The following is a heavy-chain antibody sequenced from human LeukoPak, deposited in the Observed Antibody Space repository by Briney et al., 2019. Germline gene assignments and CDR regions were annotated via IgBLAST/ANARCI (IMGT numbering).Heavy chain of an antibody. CDR3: ASGRTSSGWLFDY. Sequence: SVKVSCKASGGTFSSYAVSWVRQAPGQGLVWMGGIIPIFGTANYAQKFQGRVTITADESTSTAYMELSSLRSEDTAVYYCASGRTSSGWLFDYWGQGTLVTVSS. V-gene: IGHV1-69*13. CDR2: IIPIFGTA. D-gene: IGHD6-19*01. CDR1: GGTFSSYA. J-gene: IGHJ4*02.